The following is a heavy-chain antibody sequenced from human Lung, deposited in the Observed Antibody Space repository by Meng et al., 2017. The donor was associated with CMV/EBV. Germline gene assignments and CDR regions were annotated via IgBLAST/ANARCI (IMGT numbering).Heavy chain of an antibody. CDR3: LRRSGSSV. CDR1: GDSIINHNW. Sequence: QVQWWRTGPALANPSATLSRICAVSGDSIINHNWLAWARKPPGKGLEWIGEIPHRGSSAYNPSLKSRVSMSIDKSKNQFSLKLTSVTAADTAVYHCLRRSGSSVWGQGTLVTVSS. D-gene: IGHD3-10*01. V-gene: IGHV4-4*02. J-gene: IGHJ1*01. CDR2: IPHRGSS.